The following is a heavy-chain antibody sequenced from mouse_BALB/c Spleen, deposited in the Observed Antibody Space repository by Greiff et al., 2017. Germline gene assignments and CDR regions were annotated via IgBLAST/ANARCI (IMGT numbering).Heavy chain of an antibody. CDR1: GYTFTSYY. D-gene: IGHD1-1*01. J-gene: IGHJ2*01. V-gene: IGHV1S81*02. Sequence: VQLQQPGAELVKPGASVKLSCKASGYTFTSYYMYWVKQRPGQGLEWIGGINPSNGGTNFNEKFKSKATLTVDKSSSTAYMQLSSLTSEDSAVYYCTRSRGYYGSTDYWGQGTTLTVSS. CDR3: TRSRGYYGSTDY. CDR2: INPSNGGT.